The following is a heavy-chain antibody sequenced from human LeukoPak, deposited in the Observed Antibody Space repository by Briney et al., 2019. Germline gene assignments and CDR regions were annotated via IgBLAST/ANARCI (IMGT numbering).Heavy chain of an antibody. D-gene: IGHD1-1*01. J-gene: IGHJ4*02. CDR2: IKQDGSEK. V-gene: IGHV3-7*01. CDR1: GFTFSTYW. CDR3: ARGWRYGDY. Sequence: GGSLRLSCAASGFTFSTYWMTWVRQAPGKGLEWVANIKQDGSEKYFVDSVKGRFTISRDNANNSLYLQMNSLRAEDTAVYYCARGWRYGDYWGQGTLVTVSS.